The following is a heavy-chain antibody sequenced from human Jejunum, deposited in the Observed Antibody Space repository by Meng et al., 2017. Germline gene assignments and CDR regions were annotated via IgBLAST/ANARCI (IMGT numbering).Heavy chain of an antibody. CDR1: GGSIGGSNW. D-gene: IGHD5-12*01. Sequence: QAQLQESRPGRVRPSGPLPLTSAVSGGSIGGSNWWSWFRQPPGKGLEWIGEIYHTGSTNYNPSLKSRVTMSLDKSKNQFFLDLTSVTAADTAVYYCARDRLGPAIAASGYFDPWGQGTLVTVSS. J-gene: IGHJ5*02. CDR2: IYHTGST. CDR3: ARDRLGPAIAASGYFDP. V-gene: IGHV4-4*02.